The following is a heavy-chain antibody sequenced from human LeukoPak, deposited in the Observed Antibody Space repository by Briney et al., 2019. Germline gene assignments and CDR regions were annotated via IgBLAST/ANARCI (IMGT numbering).Heavy chain of an antibody. D-gene: IGHD6-13*01. CDR1: GFTFSSYW. Sequence: GGSLRLSCAASGFTFSSYWMHWVRQAPGKGLVWVSRINSDGSSTNYADSVKGRFTLSRDNAKNTLYLQMNSLRAEDTAVYYCAKSGGKASSWYLDYYYGMDVWGQGTTVTVSS. V-gene: IGHV3-74*01. J-gene: IGHJ6*02. CDR3: AKSGGKASSWYLDYYYGMDV. CDR2: INSDGSST.